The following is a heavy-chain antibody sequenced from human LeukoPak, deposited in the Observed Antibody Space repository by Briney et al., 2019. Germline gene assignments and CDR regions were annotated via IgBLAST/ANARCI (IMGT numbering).Heavy chain of an antibody. CDR3: ARTRVYYFDY. Sequence: SETLSLTCAVSGYSISSGYYWGWIRQPPGKGLEWIGSIYHSGSTYYNPSLKSRVTTSVDTSKNQFSLKLSSVTAADTAVYYCARTRVYYFDYWGQGTLVTVSS. J-gene: IGHJ4*02. CDR1: GYSISSGYY. V-gene: IGHV4-38-2*01. CDR2: IYHSGST.